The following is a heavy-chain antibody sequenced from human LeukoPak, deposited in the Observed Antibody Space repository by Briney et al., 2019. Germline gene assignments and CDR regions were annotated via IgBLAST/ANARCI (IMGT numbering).Heavy chain of an antibody. CDR3: ARGTYYSGSGSYSSFDY. CDR2: IYYSGST. J-gene: IGHJ4*02. Sequence: SETLSLTCTVSGGSISSSSYYWGWLRQPPGKGLEGIGRIYYSGSTYYNPSLKSRVTISVDTSKNQFSLNLSSVTAADTAVYYCARGTYYSGSGSYSSFDYWGQGTLVTVSS. CDR1: GGSISSSSYY. V-gene: IGHV4-39*07. D-gene: IGHD3-10*01.